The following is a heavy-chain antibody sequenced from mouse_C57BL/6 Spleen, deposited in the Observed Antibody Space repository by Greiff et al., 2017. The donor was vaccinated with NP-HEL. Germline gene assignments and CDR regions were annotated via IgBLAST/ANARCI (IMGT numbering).Heavy chain of an antibody. CDR1: GFTFSSYA. D-gene: IGHD4-1*01. Sequence: DVKLVESGGGLVKPGGSLKLSCAASGFTFSSYAMSWVRQTPEKRLEWVATISDGGSYTYSPDNVKGRFTISRDNAKNNLYLQMSHLKSEDTAMYYCARGGSNSYFDYWGQGTTLTVSS. V-gene: IGHV5-4*03. J-gene: IGHJ2*01. CDR2: ISDGGSYT. CDR3: ARGGSNSYFDY.